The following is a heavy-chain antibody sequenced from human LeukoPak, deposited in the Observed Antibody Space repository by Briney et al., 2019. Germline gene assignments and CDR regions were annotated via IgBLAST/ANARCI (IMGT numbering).Heavy chain of an antibody. CDR3: AKLPGITIFGVAKFAP. J-gene: IGHJ5*02. V-gene: IGHV3-23*01. D-gene: IGHD3-3*01. CDR1: GFTFSSYA. CDR2: ISGSGGST. Sequence: GGSLRLSCAASGFTFSSYAMSWVRQAPGKGLEWVSAISGSGGSTYYADSVKGRFTISRDNSKNTLYLQMNSLRAEDTAVYYCAKLPGITIFGVAKFAPWGQGTLVTVSS.